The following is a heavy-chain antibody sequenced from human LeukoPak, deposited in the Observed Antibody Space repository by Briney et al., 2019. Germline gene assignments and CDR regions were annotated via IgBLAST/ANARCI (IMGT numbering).Heavy chain of an antibody. CDR2: ISTSGSFI. V-gene: IGHV3-21*01. CDR3: AREWNSRATFDY. CDR1: GFTLSSYT. J-gene: IGHJ4*02. Sequence: PGGSLRLSCAASGFTLSSYTMNWVRQASGESPEWVALISTSGSFIHYADSVKGRFTVSRDNARNSLYLQMNSLRVEDTAMYYCAREWNSRATFDYWGQGTLVTVSS. D-gene: IGHD1-1*01.